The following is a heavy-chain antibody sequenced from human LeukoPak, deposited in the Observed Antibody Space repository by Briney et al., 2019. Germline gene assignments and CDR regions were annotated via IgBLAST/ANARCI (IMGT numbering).Heavy chain of an antibody. D-gene: IGHD3-22*01. CDR3: ARDRRGSSGYYYPLGY. J-gene: IGHJ4*02. CDR2: INPSGGST. CDR1: GYTFTSYY. Sequence: ASVKVSCKASGYTFTSYYMHWVRQAPGQGLEWMGIINPSGGSTSYAQKFQGRVTMTRDTSTSKVYMELSSLRSEDTAVYYCARDRRGSSGYYYPLGYWGQGTLVTVSS. V-gene: IGHV1-46*01.